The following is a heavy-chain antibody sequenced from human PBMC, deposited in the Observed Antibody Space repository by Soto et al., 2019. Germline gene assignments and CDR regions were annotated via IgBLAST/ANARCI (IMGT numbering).Heavy chain of an antibody. CDR3: ARVRDSFGLDV. Sequence: LSLTCRLSGGSITGAYYWNWIRQHPGKGLEWIGSIHYRGSTYYNPSLKTRITISLDRSNNQFSLNLSSVAAADTAVYYCARVRDSFGLDVWGQGTTVTVSS. J-gene: IGHJ6*02. D-gene: IGHD2-15*01. CDR1: GGSITGAYY. CDR2: IHYRGST. V-gene: IGHV4-31*03.